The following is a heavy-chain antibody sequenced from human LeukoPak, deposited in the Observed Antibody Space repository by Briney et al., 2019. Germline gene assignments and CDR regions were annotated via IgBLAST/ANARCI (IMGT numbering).Heavy chain of an antibody. V-gene: IGHV1-24*01. CDR2: FDPEDGKT. J-gene: IGHJ6*02. CDR3: ATGYLVTAGLMDV. D-gene: IGHD6-13*01. Sequence: GASVTVSCKVSGYTLTELSMFWVRQAPGKGLEWMGSFDPEDGKTVYAQKFQGRVTITEDTSTDTAYMELSSLRSEDTAVYYCATGYLVTAGLMDVWGQGTTVTVSS. CDR1: GYTLTELS.